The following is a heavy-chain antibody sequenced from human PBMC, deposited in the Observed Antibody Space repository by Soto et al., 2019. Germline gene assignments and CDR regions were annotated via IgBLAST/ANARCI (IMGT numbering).Heavy chain of an antibody. Sequence: GGSLRLSCVASGFGFGGYAMHWVGQGPGKGLEWVSGMSWNSGNIGYADSVKGRFTISRDNAKNSLYLQMNSLSAEDTALYYCAKDIGGEMHAFDIWGQGTMVTVSS. D-gene: IGHD2-15*01. CDR2: MSWNSGNI. CDR3: AKDIGGEMHAFDI. CDR1: GFGFGGYA. V-gene: IGHV3-9*01. J-gene: IGHJ3*02.